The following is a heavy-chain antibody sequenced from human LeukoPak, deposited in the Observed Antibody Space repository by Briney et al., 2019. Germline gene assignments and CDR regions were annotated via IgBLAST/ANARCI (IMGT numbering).Heavy chain of an antibody. CDR1: GGSFRGYY. CDR2: INFGGSI. CDR3: ARTPDSGSDAFDI. V-gene: IGHV4-34*01. D-gene: IGHD3-3*01. J-gene: IGHJ3*02. Sequence: SETLSLTCAVYGGSFRGYYWSWIRQPPGKGLEWIGEINFGGSINYTPSLKSRVTISVDTSKNQLSLRLSSVTAADTAVYYCARTPDSGSDAFDIWGQGTMVTVSS.